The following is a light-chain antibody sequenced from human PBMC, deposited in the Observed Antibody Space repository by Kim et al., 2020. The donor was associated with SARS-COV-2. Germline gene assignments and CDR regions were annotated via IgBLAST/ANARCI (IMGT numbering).Light chain of an antibody. V-gene: IGKV3-20*01. Sequence: SPDTLSLSPGERATLSCRASQTVSRRSVNWYQQKPGQTPRLLIYDAYRRATSVPDSFRGSGSGTDFTLTISRLEPEDFAVYHCQHYGSLPCTFGQGTKVDIK. CDR1: QTVSRRS. J-gene: IGKJ1*01. CDR3: QHYGSLPCT. CDR2: DAY.